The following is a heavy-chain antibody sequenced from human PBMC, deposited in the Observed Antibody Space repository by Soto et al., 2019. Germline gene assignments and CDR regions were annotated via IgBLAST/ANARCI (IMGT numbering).Heavy chain of an antibody. V-gene: IGHV3-33*01. CDR2: IWYDGSNK. J-gene: IGHJ5*02. D-gene: IGHD3-10*01. Sequence: QVQLVESGGGVVQPGRSLRLSCAASGFTFSSYGMHWVRQAPGKGLEWVAVIWYDGSNKYYADSVKGRFTISRDNSKNTLYLQMNSLRAEDTAVYYCARELRYYGSGSYTNWFDPWGQGTLVTVSS. CDR3: ARELRYYGSGSYTNWFDP. CDR1: GFTFSSYG.